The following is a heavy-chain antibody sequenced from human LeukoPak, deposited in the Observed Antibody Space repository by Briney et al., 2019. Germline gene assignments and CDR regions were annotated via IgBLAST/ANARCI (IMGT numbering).Heavy chain of an antibody. D-gene: IGHD3-22*01. CDR1: GYTFSNYD. V-gene: IGHV1-8*03. CDR3: ARTYYYDSSGYYSTGGLDY. J-gene: IGHJ4*02. Sequence: GASVKVSCKASGYTFSNYDINWVRQASGQGLEWMGSMNPTSGNTGYAQQFQGRVTITRDTSVSTAYMELSSLRSENTAVYYCARTYYYDSSGYYSTGGLDYWGQGTLVTVSS. CDR2: MNPTSGNT.